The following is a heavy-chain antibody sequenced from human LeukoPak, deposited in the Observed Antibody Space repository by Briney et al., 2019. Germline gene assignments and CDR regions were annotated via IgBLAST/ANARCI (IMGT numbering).Heavy chain of an antibody. CDR1: GVTFTEAW. V-gene: IGHV3-15*01. Sequence: GGALRDSCVASGVTFTEAWRCWGRQAPGEGGEWVGRVKSKTDGGEIDYAAHVKGRSYTSRDHSTNTMYLEKNSLKPEDTGVYYCTTDQGVVAWPTFSYWGQGTLVTVST. D-gene: IGHD2-21*01. CDR3: TTDQGVVAWPTFSY. J-gene: IGHJ4*02. CDR2: VKSKTDGGEI.